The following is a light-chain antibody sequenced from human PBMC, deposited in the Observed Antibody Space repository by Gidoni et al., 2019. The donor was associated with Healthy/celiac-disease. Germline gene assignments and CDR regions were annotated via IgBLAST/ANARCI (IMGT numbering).Light chain of an antibody. CDR2: TAS. CDR3: QQYNSYSIS. Sequence: DLQLTQSPSTLSASVGDRVTITCRASQSISSWFAWYQQKPGKAPKLLIYTASSLESGVPSRFSGSGSGTEFTLTISSLQPDDFATYYCQQYNSYSISFGQGTKLEIK. V-gene: IGKV1-5*03. J-gene: IGKJ2*03. CDR1: QSISSW.